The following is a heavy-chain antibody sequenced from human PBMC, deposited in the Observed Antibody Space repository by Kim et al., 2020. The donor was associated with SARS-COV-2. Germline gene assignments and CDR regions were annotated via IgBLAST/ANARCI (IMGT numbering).Heavy chain of an antibody. J-gene: IGHJ6*02. Sequence: KSRVTISVDTSKNQFSLKLSSVTAADTAVYYCARVRGGYVLTNYYYYGMDVWGQGTTVTVSS. D-gene: IGHD5-12*01. CDR3: ARVRGGYVLTNYYYYGMDV. V-gene: IGHV4-34*01.